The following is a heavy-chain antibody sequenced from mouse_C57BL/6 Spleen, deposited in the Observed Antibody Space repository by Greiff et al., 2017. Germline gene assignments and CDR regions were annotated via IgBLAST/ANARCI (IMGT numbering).Heavy chain of an antibody. CDR1: GFTFSSYA. CDR2: ISDGGSYT. Sequence: EVKLVESGGGLVKPGGSLKLSCAASGFTFSSYAMSWVRQTPEKRLEWVATISDGGSYTYYPDNVKGRFTISRDNAKNNLYLQMSHLKSEDTAMYYCARKGLYYYGSSYRYFDVGGTGTTVTVSS. D-gene: IGHD1-1*01. CDR3: ARKGLYYYGSSYRYFDV. V-gene: IGHV5-4*03. J-gene: IGHJ1*03.